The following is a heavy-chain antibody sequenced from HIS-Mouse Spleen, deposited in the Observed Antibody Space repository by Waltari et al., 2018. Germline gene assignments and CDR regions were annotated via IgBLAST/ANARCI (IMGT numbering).Heavy chain of an antibody. D-gene: IGHD6-13*01. CDR2: IYYSGGT. V-gene: IGHV4-39*07. CDR1: GGSISSSSYY. CDR3: AREIPYSSSWYDWYFDL. Sequence: QLQLQESGPGLVKPSETLSLTCTVSGGSISSSSYYWGWIRQPPGKGSEGVGSIYYSGGTYSNPSIKRRVTISVDPSKNQFSLKLSSVTAADTAVYYCAREIPYSSSWYDWYFDLWGRGTLVTVSS. J-gene: IGHJ2*01.